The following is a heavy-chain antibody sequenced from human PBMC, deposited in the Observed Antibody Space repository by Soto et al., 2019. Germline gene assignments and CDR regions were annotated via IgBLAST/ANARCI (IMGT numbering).Heavy chain of an antibody. D-gene: IGHD4-17*01. V-gene: IGHV3-13*01. CDR1: GFTFSSYD. Sequence: EVQLVESGGGLVQPGGSLRLSCAASGFTFSSYDMHWVRQATGKGLEWVSAIGTAGDTYYPGSVKGRFTISRENAKNSLYLQMNSLRAGDTAVYYCARSATDYCDYIFSAFDIWGQGTMVTVSS. CDR2: IGTAGDT. J-gene: IGHJ3*02. CDR3: ARSATDYCDYIFSAFDI.